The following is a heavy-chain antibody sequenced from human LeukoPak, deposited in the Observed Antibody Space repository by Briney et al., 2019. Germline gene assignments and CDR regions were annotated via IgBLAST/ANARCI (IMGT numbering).Heavy chain of an antibody. V-gene: IGHV1-3*01. Sequence: ASVTVSCKVSGYTFTRSTVHWVRQAPGQRLEWMGWMSAASGKTEYSQEFQGRVTIARDTSASTAYMVMSTLRSEDTAVYYCVASLAVSSDYIHYWGQGTLVTVSS. CDR3: VASLAVSSDYIHY. CDR2: MSAASGKT. J-gene: IGHJ4*02. D-gene: IGHD5-12*01. CDR1: GYTFTRST.